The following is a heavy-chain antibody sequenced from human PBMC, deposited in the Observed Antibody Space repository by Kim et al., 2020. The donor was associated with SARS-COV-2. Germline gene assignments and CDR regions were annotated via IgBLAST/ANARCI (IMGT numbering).Heavy chain of an antibody. J-gene: IGHJ4*02. V-gene: IGHV3-15*01. Sequence: GGSLRLSCAASGFTFSNAWMSWVRQAPGKGLEWVGRIKSKTDGGTTDYAAPVKGRFTISRDDSKNTLYLQMNSLKTEDTAVYYCTTAPFQYSSGWEEFDYWGQGTLVTVSS. CDR2: IKSKTDGGTT. CDR1: GFTFSNAW. CDR3: TTAPFQYSSGWEEFDY. D-gene: IGHD6-19*01.